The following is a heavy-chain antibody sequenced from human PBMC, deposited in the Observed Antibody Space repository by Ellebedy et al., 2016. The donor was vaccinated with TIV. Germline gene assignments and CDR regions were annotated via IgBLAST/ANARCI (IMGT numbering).Heavy chain of an antibody. V-gene: IGHV3-21*01. CDR3: AREAEVYYDSSGYLPGGY. J-gene: IGHJ4*02. CDR1: GFTFSSYA. Sequence: GGSLRLSCAASGFTFSSYAMSWVRQAPGKGLEWVSSISSSSSYIYYADSVKGRFTISRDNAKNSLYLQMNSLRAEDTAVYYCAREAEVYYDSSGYLPGGYWGQGTLVTVSS. CDR2: ISSSSSYI. D-gene: IGHD3-22*01.